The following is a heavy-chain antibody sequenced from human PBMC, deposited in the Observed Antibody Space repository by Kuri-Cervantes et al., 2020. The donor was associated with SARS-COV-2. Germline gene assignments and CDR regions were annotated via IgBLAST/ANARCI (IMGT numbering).Heavy chain of an antibody. V-gene: IGHV3-13*01. Sequence: GGSLRLSCAASGFTLSACDMHWVRQVTGKGLEWVSTIATSSDTYYLNSVKGRFTISRESARNSMYLQMNSLRVEDTAVNYCVREAPGSASGITSFDLWGRGTLVTVSS. J-gene: IGHJ2*01. CDR3: VREAPGSASGITSFDL. CDR2: IATSSDT. CDR1: GFTLSACD. D-gene: IGHD3-10*01.